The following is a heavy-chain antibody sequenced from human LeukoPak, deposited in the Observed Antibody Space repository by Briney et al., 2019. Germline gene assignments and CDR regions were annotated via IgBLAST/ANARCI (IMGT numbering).Heavy chain of an antibody. D-gene: IGHD6-13*01. CDR1: GYTFTGYY. J-gene: IGHJ4*02. V-gene: IGHV1-2*02. CDR3: ARAAAGTGGYFDY. CDR2: INPNSGGT. Sequence: ASVPVSCKASGYTFTGYYMHWVRQAPGQGLEWMGWINPNSGGTNYAQKFQGRVTMTRDTSISTAYMEPSRLRSDDTAVYYCARAAAGTGGYFDYWGQGTLVTVSS.